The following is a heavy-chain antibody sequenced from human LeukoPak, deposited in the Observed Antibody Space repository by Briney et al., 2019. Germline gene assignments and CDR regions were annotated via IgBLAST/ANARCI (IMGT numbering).Heavy chain of an antibody. CDR2: INPNNGGT. CDR1: RYTFTGYN. D-gene: IGHD4-11*01. Sequence: GASVKVSCKASRYTFTGYNTHWVRQAPGQGLEWMGWINPNNGGTIYAQKFRGRVTMTRDTSISTAYMELSSLRSDDTAVYYCARPLNDYTFDYWGQGTLVTVSS. CDR3: ARPLNDYTFDY. J-gene: IGHJ4*02. V-gene: IGHV1-2*02.